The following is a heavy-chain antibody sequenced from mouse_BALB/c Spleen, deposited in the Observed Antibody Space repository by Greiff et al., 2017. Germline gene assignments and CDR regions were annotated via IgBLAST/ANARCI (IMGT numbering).Heavy chain of an antibody. CDR1: GFTFSSYA. D-gene: IGHD2-10*02. J-gene: IGHJ3*01. CDR2: ISSGGSYT. CDR3: ARDQRYGNFFAY. V-gene: IGHV5-9-4*01. Sequence: EVKLMESGGGLVKPGGSLKLSCAASGFTFSSYAMSWVRQSPEKRLEWVAEISSGGSYTYYPDTVTGRFTISRDNAKNTLYLEMSSLRSEDTAMYYCARDQRYGNFFAYWGQGTLVTVSA.